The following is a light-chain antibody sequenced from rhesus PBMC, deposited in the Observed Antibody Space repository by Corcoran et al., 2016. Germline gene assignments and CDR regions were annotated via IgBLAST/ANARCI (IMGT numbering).Light chain of an antibody. CDR1: QGISSW. CDR3: QQYNSAPCT. Sequence: DIQMTQSPSSLSASVGDRVTITCRASQGISSWLAWYQQKPGKAPKLLLYKASSLQRGVPSRFSGSGSGTDFNLTISSLQTEDFATDYCQQYNSAPCTVGPGTKLDIK. CDR2: KAS. V-gene: IGKV1-21*01. J-gene: IGKJ3*01.